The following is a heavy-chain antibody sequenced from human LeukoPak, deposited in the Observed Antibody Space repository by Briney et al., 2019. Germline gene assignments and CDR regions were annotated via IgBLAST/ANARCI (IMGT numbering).Heavy chain of an antibody. Sequence: GSLRLSCAASGFTLSIYTMTWVRQAPGKGLEWVSSISSSSSSIYYPDSMKGRFTISRDNAKNSLFLQMASLRAEDTAVYYCARYSSGWFDYWGQGTLVTVSS. V-gene: IGHV3-21*01. CDR3: ARYSSGWFDY. CDR2: ISSSSSSI. CDR1: GFTLSIYT. J-gene: IGHJ5*01. D-gene: IGHD6-19*01.